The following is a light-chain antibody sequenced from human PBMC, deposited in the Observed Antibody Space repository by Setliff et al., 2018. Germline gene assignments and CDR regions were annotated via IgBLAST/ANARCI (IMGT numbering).Light chain of an antibody. V-gene: IGKV3-20*01. CDR3: QQYGSSRIT. CDR1: QSVSSSY. CDR2: GAS. Sequence: EIVLTQSPGTLSLSPGERATLSCRASQSVSSSYLAWYQQKPGQAPRLLIYGASSRATGIPDRFSGSGSETDFTLTISRLEPEDFAVYYCQQYGSSRITFGQGTRLE. J-gene: IGKJ5*01.